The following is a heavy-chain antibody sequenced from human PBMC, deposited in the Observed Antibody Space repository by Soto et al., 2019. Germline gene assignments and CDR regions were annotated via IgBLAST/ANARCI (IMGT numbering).Heavy chain of an antibody. CDR1: RGSINSGDYY. D-gene: IGHD1-26*01. CDR2: IYYSGTT. CDR3: GRAGRRDGNSSPGRFDT. J-gene: IGHJ5*02. V-gene: IGHV4-30-4*01. Sequence: SETLSLTCTVTRGSINSGDYYWSSIRQPPGKGLERIGYIYYSGTTYYNPSLRSRPTISADTPKNHFFLKVTSVTAADTAVYFCGRAGRRDGNSSPGRFDTWGQGILVTVSS.